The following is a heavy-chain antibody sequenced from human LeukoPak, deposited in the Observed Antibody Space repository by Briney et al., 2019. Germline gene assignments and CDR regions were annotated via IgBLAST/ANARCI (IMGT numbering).Heavy chain of an antibody. D-gene: IGHD3-16*01. CDR1: GGSFSDYY. V-gene: IGHV4-34*01. J-gene: IGHJ4*02. Sequence: SETLSLTCAVYGGSFSDYYWSWIRQPPGKGLEWIGEINHSGSTNYNPSLKSRVTISADTSKNQFSLKLNSLTTADTAVYYCTRGAGWLIDYWGQGILVTVSS. CDR3: TRGAGWLIDY. CDR2: INHSGST.